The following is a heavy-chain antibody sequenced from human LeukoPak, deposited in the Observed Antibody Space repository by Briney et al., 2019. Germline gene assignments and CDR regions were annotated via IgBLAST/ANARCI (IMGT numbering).Heavy chain of an antibody. CDR2: ISSSGSTI. Sequence: GGSLRLSCAASGFTFSSYGMNWVRQAPGKGLEWVSYISSSGSTIYYADSVKGRFTISRDNAKNSLYLQMNSLRAEDTAVYYCARKERAAGTLIWGQGTLVTVSS. CDR1: GFTFSSYG. D-gene: IGHD6-13*01. V-gene: IGHV3-48*03. J-gene: IGHJ4*02. CDR3: ARKERAAGTLI.